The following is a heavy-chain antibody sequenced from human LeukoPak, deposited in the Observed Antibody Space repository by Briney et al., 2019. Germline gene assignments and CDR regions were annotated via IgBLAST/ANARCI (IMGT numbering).Heavy chain of an antibody. CDR1: GFTFGDYA. D-gene: IGHD3-16*01. CDR2: VKSKTDGGTT. J-gene: IGHJ5*02. V-gene: IGHV3-15*01. Sequence: GGSLRLSCTGSGFTFGDYAMIWVRQASGKGPEWGGRVKSKTDGGTTDYAAPVKGRFTISRDDSKNTLYLQTNSLKTEDTAVYYCTTDGGGKGFDPWGQGTLVTVSS. CDR3: TTDGGGKGFDP.